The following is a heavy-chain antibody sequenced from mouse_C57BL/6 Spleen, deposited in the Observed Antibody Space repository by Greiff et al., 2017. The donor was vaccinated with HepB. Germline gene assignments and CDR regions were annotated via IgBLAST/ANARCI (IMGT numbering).Heavy chain of an antibody. D-gene: IGHD1-1*01. V-gene: IGHV1-42*01. CDR2: INPSTGGT. Sequence: VQLQQSGPELVKPGASVKISCKASGYSLTGYYMNWVKQSPEKSLEWIGEINPSTGGTTYNQKFKAKATLTVDKSSSTAYMQLKSLTSEDSAVYYCARNRYYGSSYGFAYWGQGTLVTVSA. CDR3: ARNRYYGSSYGFAY. CDR1: GYSLTGYY. J-gene: IGHJ3*01.